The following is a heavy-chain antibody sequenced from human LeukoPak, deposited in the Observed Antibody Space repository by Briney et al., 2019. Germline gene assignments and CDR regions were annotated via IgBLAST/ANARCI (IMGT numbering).Heavy chain of an antibody. Sequence: GGSLRLSCAASGFTFSSYSMNWVRQAPGKGLEWVSSISSSSSYIYYADSEKGRFTISRDNAKNSLYLQMNSLRAEDTAVYYCAREGIVVVPAAPGGSNGMDVWGKGTTVTVSS. CDR3: AREGIVVVPAAPGGSNGMDV. D-gene: IGHD2-2*01. V-gene: IGHV3-21*01. CDR2: ISSSSSYI. CDR1: GFTFSSYS. J-gene: IGHJ6*04.